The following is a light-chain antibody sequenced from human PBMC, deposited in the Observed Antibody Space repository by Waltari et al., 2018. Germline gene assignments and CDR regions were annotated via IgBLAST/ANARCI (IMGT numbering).Light chain of an antibody. CDR2: RAS. V-gene: IGKV3-20*01. Sequence: EIVLTQSPGTLSLSPGERATLSCRASQSVTSSYLAWYQQKPGQAPRLRIYRASSRATGIPDRFSGGGSGTDFTLTISGLEPEDFAVYYCQQYDTSPITFGQGTRLEIK. CDR3: QQYDTSPIT. CDR1: QSVTSSY. J-gene: IGKJ5*01.